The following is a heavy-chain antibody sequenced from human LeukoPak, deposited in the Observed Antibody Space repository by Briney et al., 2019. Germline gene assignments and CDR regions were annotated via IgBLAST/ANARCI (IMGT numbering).Heavy chain of an antibody. V-gene: IGHV1-24*01. J-gene: IGHJ4*02. CDR1: GYTLTEVS. CDR3: ATITYYHDSSGTFDY. CDR2: FDPKDAET. D-gene: IGHD3-22*01. Sequence: GASVKVPCKVSGYTLTEVSVHWVRQAPGKGLEWMGGFDPKDAETIYAQKFQGRVTMTEDTSTDPAYMELSSLRSEDTAVYYCATITYYHDSSGTFDYWGQGTLVTVSS.